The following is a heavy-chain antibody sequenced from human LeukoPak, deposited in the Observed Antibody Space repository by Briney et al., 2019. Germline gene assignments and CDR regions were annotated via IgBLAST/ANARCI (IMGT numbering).Heavy chain of an antibody. CDR3: VRDLTYGGIRGYYFDY. V-gene: IGHV3-66*01. J-gene: IGHJ4*02. Sequence: GGSLRLSCAASRFTVSDKYMSWVRQAPGKGLEWVSVIYSDGTTYYADSVKGRFTISRDNSKNTLYLQMNSLRAEDTAVYYCVRDLTYGGIRGYYFDYWGQGTLVTVSS. CDR1: RFTVSDKY. CDR2: IYSDGTT. D-gene: IGHD4-23*01.